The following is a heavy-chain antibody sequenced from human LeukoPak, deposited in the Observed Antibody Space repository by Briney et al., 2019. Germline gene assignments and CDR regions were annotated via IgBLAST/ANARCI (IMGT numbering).Heavy chain of an antibody. J-gene: IGHJ4*02. Sequence: SETLSLTCTVSGGSISSYYWSWIRQPPGQGLEWIGYIYYSGSTNYNPSLKSRVTISVDTSKNQFSLKLSSVTAADTAVYYCARGGYYYDFPLDYWGQGTLVTVSS. CDR2: IYYSGST. CDR3: ARGGYYYDFPLDY. V-gene: IGHV4-59*01. D-gene: IGHD3-22*01. CDR1: GGSISSYY.